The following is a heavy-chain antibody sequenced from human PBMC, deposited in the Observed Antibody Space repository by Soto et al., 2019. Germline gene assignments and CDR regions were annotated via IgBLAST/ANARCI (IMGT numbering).Heavy chain of an antibody. CDR1: DTPSLVML. CDR3: ATAIADDAFDI. V-gene: IGHV1-3*01. CDR2: INAGNGNT. D-gene: IGHD2-2*01. Sequence: ASVKSPARLLDTPSLVMLCIWVRQAPGQRLEWMGWINAGNGNTKYSQKFQGRVTITRDTSASTAYMELSSLRFEDTAVYFCATAIADDAFDIWGRGTMVTVSS. J-gene: IGHJ3*02.